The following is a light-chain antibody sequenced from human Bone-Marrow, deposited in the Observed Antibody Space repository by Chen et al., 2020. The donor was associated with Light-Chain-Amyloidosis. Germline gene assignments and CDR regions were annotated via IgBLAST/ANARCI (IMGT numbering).Light chain of an antibody. CDR1: SGSIATNY. CDR3: QSYQGSSQGV. Sequence: NFMLTQPHSVSESTGKTVIISCTRSSGSIATNYVQWYQQRPGSSPTTVIYEDDQRPSGVPDRFPGSIDRSSNSASLTISGLKTEDEADYCCQSYQGSSQGVFGGGTKLTVL. CDR2: EDD. V-gene: IGLV6-57*01. J-gene: IGLJ3*02.